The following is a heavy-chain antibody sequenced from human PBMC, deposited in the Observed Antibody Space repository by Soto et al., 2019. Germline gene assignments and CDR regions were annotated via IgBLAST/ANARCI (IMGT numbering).Heavy chain of an antibody. CDR3: ARDLSNWGPEDAFDI. CDR1: GGTFSSYA. V-gene: IGHV1-69*13. D-gene: IGHD7-27*01. J-gene: IGHJ3*02. Sequence: SVKVSCKASGGTFSSYAISWVRQAPGQGLEWMGGIIPIFGTANYAQKFQGRVTITADESTSTAYMELSSLRSEDTAVYYCARDLSNWGPEDAFDIWGQGTMVTVS. CDR2: IIPIFGTA.